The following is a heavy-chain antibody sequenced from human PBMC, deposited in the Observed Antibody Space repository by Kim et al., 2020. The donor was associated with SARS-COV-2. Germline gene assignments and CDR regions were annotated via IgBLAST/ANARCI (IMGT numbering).Heavy chain of an antibody. CDR3: ARVAYYYGSGRGELDY. V-gene: IGHV4-30-4*01. CDR2: IYYSGST. CDR1: GGSISSGDYY. J-gene: IGHJ4*02. Sequence: SETLSLTCTVSGGSISSGDYYWSWIRQPPGKGLEWIGYIYYSGSTYYNPSLKSRVTISVDTSKNQFSLKLSSVTAADTAVYYCARVAYYYGSGRGELDYWGQGTLVTVAS. D-gene: IGHD3-10*01.